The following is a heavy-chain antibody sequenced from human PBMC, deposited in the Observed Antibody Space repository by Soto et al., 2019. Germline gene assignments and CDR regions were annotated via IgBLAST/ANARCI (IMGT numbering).Heavy chain of an antibody. D-gene: IGHD2-8*01. CDR2: IYYSGST. Sequence: SETLSLTCAVSGGSISSSSYYWGWIRQPPGKGLEWIGSIYYSGSTYYSPSLKSRVTISVDTSKNQFSLKLSSVTAADTAVYYCARQDIVLMVYANDYWGQGTLVTVSS. CDR3: ARQDIVLMVYANDY. CDR1: GGSISSSSYY. J-gene: IGHJ4*02. V-gene: IGHV4-39*01.